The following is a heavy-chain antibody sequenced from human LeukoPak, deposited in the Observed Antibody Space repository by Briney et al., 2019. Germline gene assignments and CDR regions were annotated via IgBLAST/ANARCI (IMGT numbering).Heavy chain of an antibody. V-gene: IGHV3-30*04. Sequence: GGSLRLSCAASGFTLSSFSMHWVRQAPGKGLEWVAVISYDGSNKYYADSVKGRFTISRDNSKNTLYLQMNSLRAEDTAVYYCARDAIMITFGGVIGRGAFDIWGQGTMVTVSS. J-gene: IGHJ3*02. CDR3: ARDAIMITFGGVIGRGAFDI. CDR1: GFTLSSFS. D-gene: IGHD3-16*02. CDR2: ISYDGSNK.